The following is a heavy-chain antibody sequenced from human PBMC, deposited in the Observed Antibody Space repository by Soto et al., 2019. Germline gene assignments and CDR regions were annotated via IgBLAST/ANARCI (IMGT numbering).Heavy chain of an antibody. V-gene: IGHV4-34*01. CDR2: INHSGST. J-gene: IGHJ6*03. CDR3: ARGRGYDYSNYYYYYMDV. Sequence: PSETLSLTCAVYGGSFSGYYWSWIRQPPGKGLEWVGEINHSGSTNYNPSLKSRVTISVDTSKNQFSLKLSSVTAADTAVYYCARGRGYDYSNYYYYYMDVWGKGTTVTVSS. CDR1: GGSFSGYY. D-gene: IGHD4-4*01.